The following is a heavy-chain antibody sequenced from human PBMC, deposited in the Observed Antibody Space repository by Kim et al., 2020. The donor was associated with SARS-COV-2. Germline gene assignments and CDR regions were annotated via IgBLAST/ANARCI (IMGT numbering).Heavy chain of an antibody. J-gene: IGHJ4*02. V-gene: IGHV3-53*01. Sequence: GGSLRLSCAASGFTVSSNYMSWVRQAPGKGLEWVSVIYSGGSTYYADSVKGRFTISRANSKNTLYLQMNSLRAEDTAMYYCARLAKFQIDYWGQGTLVTVSS. CDR1: GFTVSSNY. CDR2: IYSGGST. CDR3: ARLAKFQIDY.